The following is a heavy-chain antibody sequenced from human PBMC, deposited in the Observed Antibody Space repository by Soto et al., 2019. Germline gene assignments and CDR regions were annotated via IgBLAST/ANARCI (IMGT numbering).Heavy chain of an antibody. D-gene: IGHD3-16*02. Sequence: SETLSLTCAVYGGSFSGYYWSWIRQPPGKGLEWIGEINHSGSTNYNPSLKSRVTISVDTSKNQFSLKLSSVTAADTAVYYCARVIMITFGGVIVIQGGMDVWGQGTTVTVSS. CDR2: INHSGST. J-gene: IGHJ6*02. V-gene: IGHV4-34*01. CDR1: GGSFSGYY. CDR3: ARVIMITFGGVIVIQGGMDV.